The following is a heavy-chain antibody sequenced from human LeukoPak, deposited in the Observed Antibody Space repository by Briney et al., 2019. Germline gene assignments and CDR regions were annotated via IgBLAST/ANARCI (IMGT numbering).Heavy chain of an antibody. CDR3: AKDEWQVGRDHDGYSSSWFDY. Sequence: PGGSLRLSCAASGFTFSSYAMSWVRQAPGKGLEWVSAISGSGGSTYYADSVKGRFTISRDNSKNTLYLQMNSLRAEDTAVYYCAKDEWQVGRDHDGYSSSWFDYWGQGTLVTVSS. CDR2: ISGSGGST. CDR1: GFTFSSYA. V-gene: IGHV3-23*01. J-gene: IGHJ4*02. D-gene: IGHD6-13*01.